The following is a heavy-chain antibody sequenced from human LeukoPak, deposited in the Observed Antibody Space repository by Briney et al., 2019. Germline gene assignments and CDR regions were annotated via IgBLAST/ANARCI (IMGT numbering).Heavy chain of an antibody. D-gene: IGHD2-21*01. CDR2: IFAGGNT. CDR3: ARASSYRFDP. CDR1: GITVGSSY. Sequence: GGYLRLSCAASGITVGSSYMIWVRQAPGKGLEWVSVIFAGGNTYYSDSVQGRFTISRDNSKNTVYLQMNSLRPEDTAIYYCARASSYRFDPWGQGTLVTVSS. J-gene: IGHJ5*02. V-gene: IGHV3-53*05.